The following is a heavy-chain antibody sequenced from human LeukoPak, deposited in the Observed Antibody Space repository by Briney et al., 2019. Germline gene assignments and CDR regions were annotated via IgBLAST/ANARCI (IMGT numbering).Heavy chain of an antibody. CDR2: ISSNGGST. J-gene: IGHJ4*02. CDR1: GFTFSSYA. V-gene: IGHV3-64*01. Sequence: PGGSLRLSCAASGFTFSSYAMHWVRQAPGKGLEYVSAISSNGGSTYYANSVKGRFTISRDNSKNTLYLQMNSLRAEDTAEYYCARDRYTVTTQGLAYWGQGTLVTVSS. CDR3: ARDRYTVTTQGLAY. D-gene: IGHD4-17*01.